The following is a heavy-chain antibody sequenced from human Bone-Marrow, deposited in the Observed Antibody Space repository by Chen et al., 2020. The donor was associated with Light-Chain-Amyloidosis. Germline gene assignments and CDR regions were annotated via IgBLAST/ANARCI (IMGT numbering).Heavy chain of an antibody. V-gene: IGHV5-51*01. Sequence: EVQLEQSGPEVKKPGESLKISCKGSGYTFPNYWIGWVRQMPGKGLEWMGVIYPDDSDARYSPSLYGQVTIAADKSITTAYLQWRSRKASDTAMYDCARRRDGYNFDYWGQGTLVTVSS. J-gene: IGHJ4*02. CDR1: GYTFPNYW. CDR2: IYPDDSDA. D-gene: IGHD5-12*01. CDR3: ARRRDGYNFDY.